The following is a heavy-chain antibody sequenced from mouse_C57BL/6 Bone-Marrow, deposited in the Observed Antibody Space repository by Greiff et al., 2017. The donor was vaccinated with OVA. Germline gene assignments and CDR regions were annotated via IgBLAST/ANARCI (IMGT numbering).Heavy chain of an antibody. V-gene: IGHV3-6*01. D-gene: IGHD2-5*01. CDR3: ARNAYYSNYDYYAMDY. CDR1: GYSITCGYY. CDR2: ISYDGSN. Sequence: VQLKESGPGLVKPSQSLSLTCSVTGYSITCGYYWNWIRQFPGNKLEWMGYISYDGSNNYNPSLKNRISITRDTSKNQFFLKLNSVTTEDTATYYCARNAYYSNYDYYAMDYWGQGTSVTVSS. J-gene: IGHJ4*01.